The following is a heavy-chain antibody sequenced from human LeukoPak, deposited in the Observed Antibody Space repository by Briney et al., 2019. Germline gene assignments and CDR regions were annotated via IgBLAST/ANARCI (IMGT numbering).Heavy chain of an antibody. CDR1: GGSVSSGSYY. V-gene: IGHV4-61*01. CDR3: ASRGVLGDDAFDI. Sequence: PSETLSLTCTVSGGSVSSGSYYWSWIRQPPGKGLEWIGYTYYSGSTNYNPSLKSRVTISVDTSKNQFSLKLSSVTAADTAVYYCASRGVLGDDAFDIWGQGTMVTVSS. CDR2: TYYSGST. D-gene: IGHD3-3*02. J-gene: IGHJ3*02.